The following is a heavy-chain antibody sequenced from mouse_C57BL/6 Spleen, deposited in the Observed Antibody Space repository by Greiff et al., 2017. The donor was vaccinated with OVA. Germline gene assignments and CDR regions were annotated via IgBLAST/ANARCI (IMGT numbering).Heavy chain of an antibody. CDR1: GFTFSSYA. CDR3: ARDRLPMDY. J-gene: IGHJ4*01. V-gene: IGHV5-4*01. Sequence: VQLQESGGGLVKPGGSLKLSCAASGFTFSSYAMSWVRQTPEKRLEWVATISDGGSYTYYPDNVKGRFTISRDNAKNNLYLQMSHLKSEDTAMYYCARDRLPMDYWGQGTSVTVSS. D-gene: IGHD3-2*02. CDR2: ISDGGSYT.